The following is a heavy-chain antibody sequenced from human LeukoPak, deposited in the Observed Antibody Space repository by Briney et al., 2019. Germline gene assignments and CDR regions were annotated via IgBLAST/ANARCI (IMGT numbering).Heavy chain of an antibody. Sequence: GGSLRLSCAASGFTFSSYSMNWVRQAPGKGLEWVSSISSSSSYIYYADSVKGRFTISRDNAKNSLYLQMNSLRAEDTAIYYCAQDGTTTRYNWFDSWGQGTLVTVSS. D-gene: IGHD1-7*01. V-gene: IGHV3-21*04. CDR2: ISSSSSYI. CDR1: GFTFSSYS. J-gene: IGHJ5*01. CDR3: AQDGTTTRYNWFDS.